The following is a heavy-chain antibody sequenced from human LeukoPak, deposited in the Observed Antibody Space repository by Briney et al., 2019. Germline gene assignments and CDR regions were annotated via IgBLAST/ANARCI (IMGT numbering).Heavy chain of an antibody. CDR1: GFTFSSYA. D-gene: IGHD1-7*01. CDR3: AKEPTRMDNWNFEPDY. V-gene: IGHV3-23*01. Sequence: GGSLRLSCAASGFTFSSYAMSWVRQAPGKGLEWVSAISDSGGSTYCADSVKGRFTISRDNSKNTLYLQMNSLRAEDTAVYYCAKEPTRMDNWNFEPDYWGQGTLVTVSS. CDR2: ISDSGGST. J-gene: IGHJ4*02.